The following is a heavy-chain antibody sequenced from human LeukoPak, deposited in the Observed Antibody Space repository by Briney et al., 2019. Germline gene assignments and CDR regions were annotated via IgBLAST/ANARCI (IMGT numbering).Heavy chain of an antibody. J-gene: IGHJ4*02. D-gene: IGHD2-15*01. CDR3: ARYRPRTTKGGGFDY. CDR1: GFTFSDFE. V-gene: IGHV3-48*03. CDR2: ISRRGSTT. Sequence: GGSLRLSRAASGFTFSDFEMNWVRHAPGKGLEWVSDISRRGSTTYYADSVKGRFTISRDNAKTSLYLQMNSLRVEDTAVYYCARYRPRTTKGGGFDYWGQGTLVTVSS.